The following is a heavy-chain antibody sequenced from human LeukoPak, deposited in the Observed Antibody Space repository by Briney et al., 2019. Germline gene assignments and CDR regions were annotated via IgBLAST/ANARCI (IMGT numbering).Heavy chain of an antibody. CDR1: GGSFSGYY. J-gene: IGHJ4*02. V-gene: IGHV4-34*01. Sequence: PSETLSLTCAVYGGSFSGYYWSWIRQPPGKGLEWIGEINHSGSTNYNPSLKSRVTISVDTSKNQFSLKLSSVTAADTAVYYCARRTMEREKTDFDYWGQGTLVTVSS. CDR3: ARRTMEREKTDFDY. D-gene: IGHD4/OR15-4a*01. CDR2: INHSGST.